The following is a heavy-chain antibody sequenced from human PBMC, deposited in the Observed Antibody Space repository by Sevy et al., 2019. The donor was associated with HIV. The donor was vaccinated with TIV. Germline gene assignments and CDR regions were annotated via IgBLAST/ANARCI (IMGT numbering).Heavy chain of an antibody. Sequence: GGSLRLSCAASGFTFSKYSMSWVRQPPGKGLEWVSTFSFSCGAINYAHSVKGRFTIPRVNSKSSVYLQMNNLRPEDTAVYYCAREGCTKPHDYWGQGTLVTVSS. V-gene: IGHV3-23*01. CDR1: GFTFSKYS. J-gene: IGHJ4*02. CDR3: AREGCTKPHDY. CDR2: FSFSCGAI. D-gene: IGHD2-8*01.